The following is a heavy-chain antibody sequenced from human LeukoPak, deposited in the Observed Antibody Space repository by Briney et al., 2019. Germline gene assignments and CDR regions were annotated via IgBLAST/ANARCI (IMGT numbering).Heavy chain of an antibody. CDR1: GFTFSSYS. J-gene: IGHJ4*02. D-gene: IGHD5-18*01. CDR2: ISSSSSYI. Sequence: GRSLRLSCAASGFTFSSYSINWVRQAPRKGLEWVSSISSSSSYIYYADSVKGRFTISRDNAKNSLYLQMNSLRAEDTAVYYCARGGTAMVPGVDYWGQGTLVTVSS. V-gene: IGHV3-21*01. CDR3: ARGGTAMVPGVDY.